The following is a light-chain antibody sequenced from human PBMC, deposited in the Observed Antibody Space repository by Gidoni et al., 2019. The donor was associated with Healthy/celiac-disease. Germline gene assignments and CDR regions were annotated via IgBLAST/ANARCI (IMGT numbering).Light chain of an antibody. J-gene: IGKJ2*01. CDR2: DAS. V-gene: IGKV3-11*01. Sequence: DIVLTHSPATLSLSPGERAPLSCSASQSVSSYLAWYQQKPGQAPRLLIYDASNRATGIPARFSGSGSGTDFTLTISSLEPEDFAVYYCQQHSNWPPYTFGQGTKLEIK. CDR1: QSVSSY. CDR3: QQHSNWPPYT.